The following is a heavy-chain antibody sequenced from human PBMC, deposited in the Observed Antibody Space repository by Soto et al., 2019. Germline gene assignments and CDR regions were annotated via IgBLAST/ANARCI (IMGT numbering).Heavy chain of an antibody. CDR2: IYYSGST. V-gene: IGHV4-31*03. D-gene: IGHD2-15*01. CDR3: ARVNYVVTNFDY. CDR1: GGSISSGGYY. J-gene: IGHJ4*02. Sequence: SETLSLTCTVSGGSISSGGYYWSWIRQHPGKGLEWIGYIYYSGSTYYNPSLKSRVTISVDTSKNQFSLKLSSVTAADTAVYYCARVNYVVTNFDYWGQGTLVTVSS.